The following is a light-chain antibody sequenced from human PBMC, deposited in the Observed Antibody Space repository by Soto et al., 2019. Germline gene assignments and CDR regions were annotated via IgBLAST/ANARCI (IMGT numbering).Light chain of an antibody. V-gene: IGLV1-51*01. CDR1: SSNIGNNY. J-gene: IGLJ1*01. Sequence: QSVLTQPPSVSAAPGQKVTISCSGSSSNIGNNYVSCYQQLPGTAPKLLIYDNNKRPSGIPDRFSGSKSGTSATLGINGLQTGDEADYYCGTWDSSLSAGVFGTGTKVTVL. CDR2: DNN. CDR3: GTWDSSLSAGV.